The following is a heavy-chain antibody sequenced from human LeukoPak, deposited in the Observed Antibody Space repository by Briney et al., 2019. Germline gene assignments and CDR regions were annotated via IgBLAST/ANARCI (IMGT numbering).Heavy chain of an antibody. Sequence: PSETLSLTCTVSGGSISGYYWSWIRQPPGKGLEWVGEINHSGSTTYNPSLKSRVTISVDTSKNQFSLKLSSVTAADTAVYYCASSLIAAAGKVSNYWGQGSLVTVSS. CDR2: INHSGST. CDR1: GGSISGYY. V-gene: IGHV4-34*01. CDR3: ASSLIAAAGKVSNY. D-gene: IGHD6-13*01. J-gene: IGHJ4*02.